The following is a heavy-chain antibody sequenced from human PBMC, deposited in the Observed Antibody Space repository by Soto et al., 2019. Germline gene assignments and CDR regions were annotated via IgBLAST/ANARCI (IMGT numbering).Heavy chain of an antibody. D-gene: IGHD2-2*01. CDR1: GLTFSNAW. Sequence: ETLSLSCAASGLTFSNAWMSWVRQAPGKGLEWVGRIKSKTDGGTTDYAAPVKGRFTISRDDSKNTLYLQMNSLKTEDTAVYYCTTDIVVVPAAETYYYGMDVWGQGTTVTVSS. J-gene: IGHJ6*02. V-gene: IGHV3-15*01. CDR2: IKSKTDGGTT. CDR3: TTDIVVVPAAETYYYGMDV.